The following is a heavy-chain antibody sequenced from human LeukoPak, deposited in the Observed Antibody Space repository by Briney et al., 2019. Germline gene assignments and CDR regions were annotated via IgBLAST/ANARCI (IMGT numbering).Heavy chain of an antibody. Sequence: SQTLSLTCTVSGGSISSGGYYWSWIRQHPGKGLEWIGYIYYSGSTYYNPSLKSRVTISVDTSKNQFSLKLSSVTAADTAVYYCARGRGYVWGSYRSPDFDYWGQGTLVTVSS. D-gene: IGHD3-16*02. CDR1: GGSISSGGYY. CDR2: IYYSGST. CDR3: ARGRGYVWGSYRSPDFDY. V-gene: IGHV4-31*03. J-gene: IGHJ4*02.